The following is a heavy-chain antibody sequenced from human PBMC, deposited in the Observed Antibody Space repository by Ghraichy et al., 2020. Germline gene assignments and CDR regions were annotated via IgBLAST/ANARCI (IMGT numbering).Heavy chain of an antibody. D-gene: IGHD3-16*01. CDR2: ISYDGSNK. CDR1: GLTFSSYG. J-gene: IGHJ3*02. CDR3: AKIGGGSAHDTSDI. Sequence: GGSLRLSCVAPGLTFSSYGMHWVRQAPGKGLEWVALISYDGSNKYYADSVKGRFTISRDNSKNTLYLQMNSLRAEDTAVYYCAKIGGGSAHDTSDIWGQGTLVTVSS. V-gene: IGHV3-30*18.